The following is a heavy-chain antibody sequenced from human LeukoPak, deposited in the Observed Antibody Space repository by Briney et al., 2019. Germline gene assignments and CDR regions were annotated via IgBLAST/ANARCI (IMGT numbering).Heavy chain of an antibody. D-gene: IGHD4-17*01. V-gene: IGHV1-69*01. J-gene: IGHJ6*03. CDR3: ARAMTTVTTGPYYYYYYYMDV. Sequence: VKVSCKASGGTFSSYAINWVRQAPGQGLEWMGGIIPIFGTANYAQKFRGRVTITADESTSTAYMELSSLRSDDTAVYYCARAMTTVTTGPYYYYYYYMDVWGKGTTVTVSS. CDR1: GGTFSSYA. CDR2: IIPIFGTA.